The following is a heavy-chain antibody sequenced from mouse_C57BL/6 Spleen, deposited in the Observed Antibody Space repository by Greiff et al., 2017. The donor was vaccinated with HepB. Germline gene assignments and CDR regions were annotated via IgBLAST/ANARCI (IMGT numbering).Heavy chain of an antibody. CDR3: ARAYYDYDGFLDY. J-gene: IGHJ2*01. CDR2: IDPSDSET. V-gene: IGHV1-52*01. CDR1: GYTFTSYW. Sequence: VKLQQPGAELVRPGSSVKLSCKASGYTFTSYWMHWVKQRPIQGLEWIGNIDPSDSETHYNQKFKDKATLTVDKSSSTAYMQLSSLTSEDSAVYYCARAYYDYDGFLDYWGQGTTLTVSS. D-gene: IGHD2-4*01.